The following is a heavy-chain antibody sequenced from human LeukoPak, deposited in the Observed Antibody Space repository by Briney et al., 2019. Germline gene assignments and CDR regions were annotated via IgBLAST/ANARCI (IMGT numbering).Heavy chain of an antibody. CDR1: GGSISTYY. CDR3: ARGNNLLDP. V-gene: IGHV4-59*01. CDR2: IYYSGST. J-gene: IGHJ5*02. Sequence: SETLSLTCTVSGGSISTYYWSWIRQPPGKGLEWIGYIYYSGSTNYNPSLKNRVTLSIDTSKNQFSLKLSPVTAADTAVYYCARGNNLLDPWGQGTLVTVSS. D-gene: IGHD1/OR15-1a*01.